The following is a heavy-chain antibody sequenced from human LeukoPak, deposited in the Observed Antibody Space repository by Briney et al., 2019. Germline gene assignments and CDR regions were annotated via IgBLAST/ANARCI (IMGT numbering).Heavy chain of an antibody. Sequence: SQTLSLTCTVSGGSISSYYWSWIRQPPGKGLEWIGHIYYSGSTNYNPSLKSRVTISIDTSKNQFSLRLSSVTAADTAVYYCARGAAGYSYGWGQGTLVTVSS. D-gene: IGHD5-18*01. CDR1: GGSISSYY. V-gene: IGHV4-59*01. CDR3: ARGAAGYSYG. J-gene: IGHJ4*02. CDR2: IYYSGST.